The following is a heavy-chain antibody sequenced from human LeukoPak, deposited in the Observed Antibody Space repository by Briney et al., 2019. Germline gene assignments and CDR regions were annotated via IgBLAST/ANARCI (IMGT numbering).Heavy chain of an antibody. V-gene: IGHV3-74*01. CDR2: IKSDGSTT. J-gene: IGHJ4*02. Sequence: GGSLRLSCAASGFTFSTYWMHWVRQAPGKGLVWVSRIKSDGSTTSYADSVKGRFTISRDNAKNTLYLQMNSLRAEDMAVYYCASSWSLTNWGQGTLVTVSP. CDR3: ASSWSLTN. CDR1: GFTFSTYW. D-gene: IGHD6-13*01.